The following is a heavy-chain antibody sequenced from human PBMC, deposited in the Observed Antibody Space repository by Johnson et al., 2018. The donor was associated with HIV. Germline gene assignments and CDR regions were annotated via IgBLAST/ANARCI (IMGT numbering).Heavy chain of an antibody. D-gene: IGHD2-8*02. Sequence: MLLVESGGDLVQPGGSLRLSCVSSGFDFSSYWMNWVRQAPGKGLEWVSYITSSGGTVYYADSVKGRFAISRDNAKNSLYLQMNSLRAEDTAVYYCARVKGCTGGVCSALGAFDIWGQGTMVTVS. V-gene: IGHV3-48*04. CDR1: GFDFSSYW. CDR2: ITSSGGTV. J-gene: IGHJ3*02. CDR3: ARVKGCTGGVCSALGAFDI.